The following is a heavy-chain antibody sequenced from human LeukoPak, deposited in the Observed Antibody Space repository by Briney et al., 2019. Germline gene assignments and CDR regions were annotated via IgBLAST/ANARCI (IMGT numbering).Heavy chain of an antibody. CDR3: ARVALRYFDWLPTPDY. J-gene: IGHJ4*02. D-gene: IGHD3-9*01. CDR1: GYTFTSNY. Sequence: ASVKVSCKASGYTFTSNYIHWVRQAPGQGLEWMGMIYPRDGSTSYAQKFQGRVTITRDTSASTAYMELSSLRSEDKAVYYCARVALRYFDWLPTPDYWGQGTLVTVSS. V-gene: IGHV1-46*01. CDR2: IYPRDGST.